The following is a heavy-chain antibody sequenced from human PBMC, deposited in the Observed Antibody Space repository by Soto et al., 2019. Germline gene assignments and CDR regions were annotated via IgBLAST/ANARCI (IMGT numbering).Heavy chain of an antibody. J-gene: IGHJ6*02. CDR1: GFAFRDYE. CDR2: ISSGAFTI. CDR3: ARTSSIETVRYYGMDV. V-gene: IGHV3-48*03. D-gene: IGHD2-15*01. Sequence: PGGSLRLSCIWSGFAFRDYEMNWVRQAPRKGLEWVAYISSGAFTIYYADSVRGRFTVSRDNAKNSLYLQVNSLRDEDAAVYYCARTSSIETVRYYGMDVWGQGTTVTVSS.